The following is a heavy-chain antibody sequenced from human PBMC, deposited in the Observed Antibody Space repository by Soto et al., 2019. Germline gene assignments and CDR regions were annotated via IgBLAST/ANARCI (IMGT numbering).Heavy chain of an antibody. Sequence: SGPTRVNPTQPLTLTCPFSGFSLSTSGMRVSWIRQPPGKALEWLARIDWDDDKFYNTSLKTRLTISKDSSKNQVVLTMTNMDPVDTATYYCARMFHCSGGTCPFDYWGQGALVTVSS. J-gene: IGHJ4*02. CDR3: ARMFHCSGGTCPFDY. D-gene: IGHD2-15*01. CDR2: IDWDDDK. V-gene: IGHV2-70*04. CDR1: GFSLSTSGMR.